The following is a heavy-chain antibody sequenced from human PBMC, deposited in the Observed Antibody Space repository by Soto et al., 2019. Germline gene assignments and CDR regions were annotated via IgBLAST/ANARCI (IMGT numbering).Heavy chain of an antibody. CDR2: ISYDGSNK. Sequence: QVQLVEAGGGVVQPGRSLRLSCAASGFTFSSYAMHWVRQAPGKGLGGVAVISYDGSNKYYADSVKGRFTISRDNSKNTLYLQMNSLRAEDTAVYYCARDSDWGQGTLVTVS. CDR1: GFTFSSYA. CDR3: ARDSD. V-gene: IGHV3-30-3*01. J-gene: IGHJ4*02.